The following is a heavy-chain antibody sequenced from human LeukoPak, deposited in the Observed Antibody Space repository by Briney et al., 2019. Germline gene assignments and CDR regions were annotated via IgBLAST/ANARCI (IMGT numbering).Heavy chain of an antibody. Sequence: PSETLSLTCAVYGGSFSGYYWSWIRQPPGKGLEWIGEINHSGSTNYNPSLKSRVTISVDTSKNQFSLKLSSVTAADTAVYYCASGAAAGETLFDYWGQGTLVTVSS. CDR1: GGSFSGYY. CDR3: ASGAAAGETLFDY. D-gene: IGHD6-13*01. CDR2: INHSGST. V-gene: IGHV4-34*01. J-gene: IGHJ4*02.